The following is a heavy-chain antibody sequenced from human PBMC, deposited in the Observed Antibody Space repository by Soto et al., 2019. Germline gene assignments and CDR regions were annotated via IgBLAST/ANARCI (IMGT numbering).Heavy chain of an antibody. D-gene: IGHD3-22*01. CDR2: VIPMFGTA. CDR1: GGTFISYA. CDR3: ARGGYYYDSSGYYFLDY. Sequence: QVKLVQSGAEVKKPGSSVKVSCKSSGGTFISYAISWVRQAPGQGLEWMGGVIPMFGTANYAQKFQGRVTILADESTSTAYMELSSLRSEDTAVYYCARGGYYYDSSGYYFLDYWGQGTLVTVSS. V-gene: IGHV1-69*01. J-gene: IGHJ4*02.